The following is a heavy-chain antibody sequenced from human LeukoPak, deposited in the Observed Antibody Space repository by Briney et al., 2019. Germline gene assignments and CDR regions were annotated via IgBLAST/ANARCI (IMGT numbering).Heavy chain of an antibody. CDR2: IYSSGSP. Sequence: SETLSLTCTVSGVSISTGSYYWSWIRQPAGKGLEWIGRIYSSGSPNYSPSFKSRVTISVDTSKNQFSLNLSSVTAADTAVYYCARGEYDSSAYWGYYFENWGQGTLVTVSS. J-gene: IGHJ4*02. CDR3: ARGEYDSSAYWGYYFEN. V-gene: IGHV4-61*02. CDR1: GVSISTGSYY. D-gene: IGHD3-22*01.